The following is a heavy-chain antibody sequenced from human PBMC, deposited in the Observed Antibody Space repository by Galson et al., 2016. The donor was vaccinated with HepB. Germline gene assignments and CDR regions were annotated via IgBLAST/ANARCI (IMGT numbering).Heavy chain of an antibody. CDR1: GFIVSNIY. J-gene: IGHJ4*02. CDR2: FYPGGST. CDR3: ARGGSGPYSWDY. Sequence: LRLSCAVSGFIVSNIYMSWVRQAPGKGLEWVSIFYPGGSTYYGDSVKGRFTISRDNSKNTVYLQMNSLRVEDTGMYYCARGGSGPYSWDYWGQGTLVTVSS. V-gene: IGHV3-53*01. D-gene: IGHD2-15*01.